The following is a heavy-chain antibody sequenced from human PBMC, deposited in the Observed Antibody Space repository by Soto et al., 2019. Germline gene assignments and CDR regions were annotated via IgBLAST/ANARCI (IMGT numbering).Heavy chain of an antibody. J-gene: IGHJ3*02. CDR2: FSGSGAVT. CDR1: GLTFSSYA. D-gene: IGHD2-2*01. CDR3: AKDKGCTSTTCHWNAFDI. Sequence: EVQLLESGGGLVQPGGSLRLSCAASGLTFSSYAMSWVRQAPGKGLEWVSAFSGSGAVTYYADSVKGRFTISRDNSKNTLYLQMNSLRAEDTAVYYCAKDKGCTSTTCHWNAFDIWGQGTMVTVSS. V-gene: IGHV3-23*01.